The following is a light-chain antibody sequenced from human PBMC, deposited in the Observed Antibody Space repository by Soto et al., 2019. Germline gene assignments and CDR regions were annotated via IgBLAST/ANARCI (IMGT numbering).Light chain of an antibody. Sequence: QSVLTQPASVSGSPGQSITISCTGTSSDIGAYNYVSWYQQHPGKAPKLLIYEVTNRPSGVSDRFSGSKSGNTASLTISGLQAEDEANYYCQSYDSSLSGYVFGTGTKVTAL. V-gene: IGLV2-14*01. CDR3: QSYDSSLSGYV. J-gene: IGLJ1*01. CDR1: SSDIGAYNY. CDR2: EVT.